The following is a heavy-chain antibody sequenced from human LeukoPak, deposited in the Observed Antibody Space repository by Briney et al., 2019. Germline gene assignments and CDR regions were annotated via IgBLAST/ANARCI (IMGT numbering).Heavy chain of an antibody. V-gene: IGHV3-9*01. CDR2: ISWNSVSI. CDR1: GFTLDDYV. J-gene: IGHJ2*01. CDR3: AKDIGTGGTGWYFDL. D-gene: IGHD6-13*01. Sequence: GGSLRLSCAASGFTLDDYVMHWVRQAPGRGLEWVSGISWNSVSIGYADSVKGRFTISRDNAKNSLYLQMNSLRAEDTALYYCAKDIGTGGTGWYFDLWGRGTLVTVSS.